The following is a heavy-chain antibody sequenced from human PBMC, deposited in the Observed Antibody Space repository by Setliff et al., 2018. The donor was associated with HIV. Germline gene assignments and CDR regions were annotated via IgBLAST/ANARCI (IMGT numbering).Heavy chain of an antibody. Sequence: GGTLSLTCAASGVTFSTYTMNWVRQAPGKGLEWISSISSNIIYIYYAHSVSGRFTISRANANNSLYLQMNSLRVEDTAVYYCARTSTTIVTTLNWFDHWGQGTLVTVSS. J-gene: IGHJ5*02. CDR1: GVTFSTYT. V-gene: IGHV3-21*01. D-gene: IGHD1-1*01. CDR3: ARTSTTIVTTLNWFDH. CDR2: ISSNIIYI.